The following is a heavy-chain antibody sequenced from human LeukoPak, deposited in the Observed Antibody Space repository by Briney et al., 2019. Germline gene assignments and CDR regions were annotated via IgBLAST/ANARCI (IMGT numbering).Heavy chain of an antibody. Sequence: HPGGSLRLSCAASGFTFSSYAMSWVRQAPGKGLEWVSAISASGGSTHYADSVKGRITISRDNSKNTLFLQMNSLRAEDTAVYYCAKADGSWTYDPWGQGTLVTVSS. J-gene: IGHJ5*02. CDR2: ISASGGST. CDR1: GFTFSSYA. CDR3: AKADGSWTYDP. V-gene: IGHV3-23*01. D-gene: IGHD5-24*01.